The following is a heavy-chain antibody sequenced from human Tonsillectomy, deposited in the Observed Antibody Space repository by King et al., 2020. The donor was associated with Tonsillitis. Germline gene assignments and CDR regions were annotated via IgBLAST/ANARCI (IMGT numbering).Heavy chain of an antibody. CDR1: GFTFRSYG. J-gene: IGHJ4*02. V-gene: IGHV3-30*18. D-gene: IGHD2-2*01. CDR2: ISYDGSSQ. Sequence: HVQLVESGGGVVQPGRSLRLSCAASGFTFRSYGMHWVRQAPGKGVEWVAYISYDGSSQHYADSVRGRFTISRDNSKNTLYLQMNSLRTEDTAVYYCAKDRSLNRAIYYFEYWGRGTLVTVSS. CDR3: AKDRSLNRAIYYFEY.